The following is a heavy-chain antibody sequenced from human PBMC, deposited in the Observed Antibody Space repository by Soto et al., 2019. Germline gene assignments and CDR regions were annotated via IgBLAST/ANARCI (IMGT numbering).Heavy chain of an antibody. J-gene: IGHJ4*02. Sequence: PSETLSLTCTVSGGSVSNSNYYWGWIRQSPGKGLEWIGSVYYRGISFSKSSVKSRITISVDTSKNQFSLNLNSVTASDTAVYFCVSQRTSVLSQAYFDYWGPGALVTVSS. CDR3: VSQRTSVLSQAYFDY. CDR2: VYYRGIS. D-gene: IGHD2-8*01. V-gene: IGHV4-39*01. CDR1: GGSVSNSNYY.